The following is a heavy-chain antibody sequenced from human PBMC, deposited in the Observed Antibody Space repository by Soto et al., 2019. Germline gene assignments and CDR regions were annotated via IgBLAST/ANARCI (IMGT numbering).Heavy chain of an antibody. CDR1: GFTFSSYG. CDR3: AEVLGYCSSSSCSRDYYYYYGMDV. J-gene: IGHJ6*02. Sequence: PGGSLRLSCAASGFTFSSYGMHWVRQAPGKGLEWVALISYDGGNKYYADSVKGRFTISRDNPKNTVYLQMNSLRTEDTALYYCAEVLGYCSSSSCSRDYYYYYGMDVWGQGTTVTVSS. V-gene: IGHV3-30*18. CDR2: ISYDGGNK. D-gene: IGHD2-2*01.